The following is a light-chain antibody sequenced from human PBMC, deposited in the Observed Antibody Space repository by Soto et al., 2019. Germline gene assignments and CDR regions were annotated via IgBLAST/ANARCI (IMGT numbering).Light chain of an antibody. V-gene: IGLV7-43*01. CDR1: SGAVTSGYY. CDR2: NTS. CDR3: LLFYGGAQLWV. Sequence: QSVVTQEPSLTVSPGGTVTLTCASSSGAVTSGYYPNWFQQKPGQAPRALIYNTSNKHSWTPARFSGSLLGGKAALTLSGVQPEDEADYYCLLFYGGAQLWVFGGGTQLTGL. J-gene: IGLJ3*02.